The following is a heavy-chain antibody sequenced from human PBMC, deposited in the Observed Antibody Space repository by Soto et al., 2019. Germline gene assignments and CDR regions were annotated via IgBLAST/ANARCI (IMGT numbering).Heavy chain of an antibody. Sequence: GSLRLSCAASGFTFSSFWMSWVRQAPGKGLEWGDNIKQDGSEKKYVDNVKGRITISRDKAKSSKYLQMKNLTAEYTAVYYCATLRYFDSLLPGFDYWGHGTLVTVSS. CDR1: GFTFSSFW. CDR3: ATLRYFDSLLPGFDY. CDR2: IKQDGSEK. J-gene: IGHJ4*01. V-gene: IGHV3-7*01. D-gene: IGHD3-9*01.